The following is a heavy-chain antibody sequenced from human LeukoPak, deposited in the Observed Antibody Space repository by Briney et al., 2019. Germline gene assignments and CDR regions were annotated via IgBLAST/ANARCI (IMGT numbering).Heavy chain of an antibody. V-gene: IGHV3-48*03. Sequence: GGSLRLSCAASGFTFSSYEMIWGRQAPGKGLEWVSYISSGSRTIFYADSVKGRFTVSRENAKTSLYLKMNSLRAEDTAVYYCVRRYCSSSSCTLDSWGQGTLVTVSS. J-gene: IGHJ4*02. CDR1: GFTFSSYE. D-gene: IGHD2-15*01. CDR3: VRRYCSSSSCTLDS. CDR2: ISSGSRTI.